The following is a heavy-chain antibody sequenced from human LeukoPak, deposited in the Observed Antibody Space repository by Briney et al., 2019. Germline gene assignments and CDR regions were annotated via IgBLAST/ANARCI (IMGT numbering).Heavy chain of an antibody. J-gene: IGHJ6*02. Sequence: ASVKVSCTVSGYTLTELSMHWVRQAPGKGLEWMGGFDPEDGETIYAQKFQGRVTMTEDTSTDTAYMELSSLRSEDTAVYYCATETPYSSSWYNRWGYYYYGMDVWGQGTTVTVSS. CDR3: ATETPYSSSWYNRWGYYYYGMDV. CDR2: FDPEDGET. D-gene: IGHD6-13*01. V-gene: IGHV1-24*01. CDR1: GYTLTELS.